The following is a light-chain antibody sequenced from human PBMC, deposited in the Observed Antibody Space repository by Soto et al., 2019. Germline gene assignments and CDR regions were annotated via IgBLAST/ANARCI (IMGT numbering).Light chain of an antibody. CDR3: QQYGNWTLT. J-gene: IGKJ4*02. Sequence: CSSSQSRSSNILAWYQQKPGQATRLLIYDASSRATGITDRFSCSRSRTDFTHNIGILHSEDAAVYYLQQYGNWTLTCGGGTRV. V-gene: IGKV3-20*01. CDR2: DAS. CDR1: QSRSSNI.